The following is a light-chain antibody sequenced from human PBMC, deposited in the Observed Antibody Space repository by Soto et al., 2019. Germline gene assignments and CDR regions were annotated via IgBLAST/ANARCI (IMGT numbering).Light chain of an antibody. CDR2: AAS. J-gene: IGKJ2*01. Sequence: DIPMTQSPSSLSASFGDRVTLTCRASQNIDTYLNWYQQKPGTAPKLLMYAASSLHSGVPSRFSGSGSGTDFTLTISSLEPEDSAVYFCQLRSDWPPTYTFGQGTKLE. V-gene: IGKV1-39*01. CDR3: QLRSDWPPTYT. CDR1: QNIDTY.